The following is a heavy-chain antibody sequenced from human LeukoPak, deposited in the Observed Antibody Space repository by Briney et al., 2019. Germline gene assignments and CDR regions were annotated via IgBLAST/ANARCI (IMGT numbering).Heavy chain of an antibody. CDR3: ARGHSETQVPALDGDY. CDR1: GGSFSGYY. D-gene: IGHD2-2*01. V-gene: IGHV4-34*01. CDR2: INHSGST. J-gene: IGHJ4*02. Sequence: SETLSLTCAVYGGSFSGYYWSWIRQPPGKGLEWIGEINHSGSTNYNPSLKSRVTISVDTSKNQFSLKLSSVTAADTAVYYCARGHSETQVPALDGDYWGQGTLVTVSS.